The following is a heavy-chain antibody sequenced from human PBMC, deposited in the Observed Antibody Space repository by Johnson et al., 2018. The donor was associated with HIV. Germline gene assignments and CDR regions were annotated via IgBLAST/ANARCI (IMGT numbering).Heavy chain of an antibody. CDR3: ARGGVAVAGTNAFDI. J-gene: IGHJ3*02. Sequence: QVQLVESGGGVVQPGGSLRLSCAASGFTFSSYGMHWVRQAPGKGLEWVAFIRYDGSNKYYADSVKGRFTISRDNSKNTWYLQMTSLRAEDTAVYYCARGGVAVAGTNAFDIWGQGTMVTVSS. CDR1: GFTFSSYG. CDR2: IRYDGSNK. D-gene: IGHD6-19*01. V-gene: IGHV3-30*02.